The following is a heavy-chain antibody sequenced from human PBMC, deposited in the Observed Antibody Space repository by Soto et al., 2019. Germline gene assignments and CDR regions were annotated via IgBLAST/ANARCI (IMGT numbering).Heavy chain of an antibody. V-gene: IGHV1-46*01. CDR3: ASLGIAVAGTDYFDY. J-gene: IGHJ4*02. CDR2: INPSGGST. Sequence: ASVKVSCKASGYTLTSYYMHWVRQAPGQGLEWMGIINPSGGSTSYAQKFQGRVTMTRDTSTSTVYMELSSLRSEDTAVYYCASLGIAVAGTDYFDYWGQGTLVTVSS. CDR1: GYTLTSYY. D-gene: IGHD6-19*01.